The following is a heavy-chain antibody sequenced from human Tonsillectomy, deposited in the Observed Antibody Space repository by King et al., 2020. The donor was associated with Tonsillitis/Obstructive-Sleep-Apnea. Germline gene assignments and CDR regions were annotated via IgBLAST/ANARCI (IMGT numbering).Heavy chain of an antibody. Sequence: VQLVESGGGVVQPGRSLRLSCAASGFTFSSYAMHWVRQAPGKGLEWVAVISYDGSNKYYADSVKGRFTISRDNSKNTLYLQMNSLRAEDTAVYYCARDQGYSSCWSDLEYYFDYWGQGTLVTVSS. J-gene: IGHJ4*02. CDR3: ARDQGYSSCWSDLEYYFDY. V-gene: IGHV3-30*04. CDR2: ISYDGSNK. D-gene: IGHD6-19*01. CDR1: GFTFSSYA.